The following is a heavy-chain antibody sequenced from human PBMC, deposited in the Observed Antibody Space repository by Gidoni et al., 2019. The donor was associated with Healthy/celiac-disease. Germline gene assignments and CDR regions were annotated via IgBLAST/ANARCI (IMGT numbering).Heavy chain of an antibody. Sequence: QLQLQESGPGLVKPSETLSLTCTVPGGSISSSSYYWGWIRQPPGKGLEWIGSIYYSGSTHYNPSLKSRVTISVDTSKNQFSLKLSSVTAADTAVYYCARQRYGDYGDRRFDYWGQGTLVTVSS. D-gene: IGHD4-17*01. CDR3: ARQRYGDYGDRRFDY. CDR2: IYYSGST. V-gene: IGHV4-39*01. J-gene: IGHJ4*02. CDR1: GGSISSSSYY.